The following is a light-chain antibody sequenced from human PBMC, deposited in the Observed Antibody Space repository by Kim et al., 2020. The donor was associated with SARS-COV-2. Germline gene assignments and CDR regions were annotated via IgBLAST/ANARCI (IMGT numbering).Light chain of an antibody. V-gene: IGLV3-19*02. CDR3: HSWDNSGKFQV. Sequence: SSELTQDPAVSVALGQTVRITCRGGSLTSYYATWFQQKPGQAPVRVMYGENKRPSGIPDRFSGSSSGTTASLTITGAQAEDEGDYYCHSWDNSGKFQVFGGGTQLTVL. CDR1: SLTSYY. J-gene: IGLJ3*02. CDR2: GEN.